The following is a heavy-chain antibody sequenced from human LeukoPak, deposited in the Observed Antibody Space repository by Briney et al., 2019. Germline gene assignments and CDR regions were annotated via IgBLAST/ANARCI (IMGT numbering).Heavy chain of an antibody. CDR3: ARLYYYYGMDV. CDR1: GVSIRSSSHY. CDR2: IYFSGST. Sequence: SETLSLTCTVSGVSIRSSSHYWLWVRQPPGKGRECIGSIYFSGSTYYNPSLKSRVTISVDTSKSQFFLKLTSVTAADTAVYYCARLYYYYGMDVWGQGTTVTVSS. V-gene: IGHV4-39*01. J-gene: IGHJ6*02.